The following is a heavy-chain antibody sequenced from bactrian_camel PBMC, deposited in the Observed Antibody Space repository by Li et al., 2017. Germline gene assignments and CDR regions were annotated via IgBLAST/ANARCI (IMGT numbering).Heavy chain of an antibody. D-gene: IGHD3*01. V-gene: IGHV3S54*01. CDR1: GSGYISGTAC. Sequence: HVQLVESGGGSVNAGGSLTLSCAASGSGYISGTACMGWFRQVPGKEREGVAAIAPATGTTFYSDSVKGRFTISHVNANNTLHLQMNSLKPEDTAVLLRGRCSWSSVLLTNRYAYWGQGTQVTVSS. J-gene: IGHJ4*01. CDR2: IAPATGTT. CDR3: GRCSWSSVLLTNRYAY.